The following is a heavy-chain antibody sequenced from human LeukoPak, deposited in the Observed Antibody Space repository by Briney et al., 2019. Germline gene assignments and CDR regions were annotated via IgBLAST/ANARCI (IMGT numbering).Heavy chain of an antibody. Sequence: SQTLSLTCAISGDSVSSNSVWNWIRQSPSRGLEWLGRTYYRSKWYNDYAVSVKSRITVNLDTSKNQFSLQLNSVTLEDTAVYYCARVGSYLDTFDMWGQGTMVTVNS. J-gene: IGHJ3*02. D-gene: IGHD1-26*01. V-gene: IGHV6-1*01. CDR3: ARVGSYLDTFDM. CDR1: GDSVSSNSV. CDR2: TYYRSKWYN.